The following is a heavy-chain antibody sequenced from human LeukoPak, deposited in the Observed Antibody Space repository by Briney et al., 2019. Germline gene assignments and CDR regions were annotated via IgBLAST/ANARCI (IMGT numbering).Heavy chain of an antibody. Sequence: ASVKVSCKASGYTFTGYYMHWVRQAPGQGLEWMGWINPNSGGTNYAQKFQGRVTMTRDTSISTVYMELSSLRSEDTAVYYCARGDSEDAFDIWGQGTMVTVSS. CDR1: GYTFTGYY. CDR3: ARGDSEDAFDI. V-gene: IGHV1-2*02. J-gene: IGHJ3*02. CDR2: INPNSGGT. D-gene: IGHD3-22*01.